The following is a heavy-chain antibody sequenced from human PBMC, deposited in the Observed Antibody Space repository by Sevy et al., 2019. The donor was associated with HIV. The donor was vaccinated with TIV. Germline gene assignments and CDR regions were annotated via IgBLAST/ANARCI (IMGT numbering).Heavy chain of an antibody. CDR3: ARGGPNQHQLDYFDY. V-gene: IGHV4-59*01. Sequence: SETLSLTCTVSGVSISNYYWAWIRQPPGKGLECVGFSGSTNYNPSLKSRVNTSVDTSKNHFSLKLSSVTVADTAINYCARGGPNQHQLDYFDYWGQGTLVTVSS. CDR1: GVSISNYY. J-gene: IGHJ4*02. CDR2: SGST. D-gene: IGHD6-13*01.